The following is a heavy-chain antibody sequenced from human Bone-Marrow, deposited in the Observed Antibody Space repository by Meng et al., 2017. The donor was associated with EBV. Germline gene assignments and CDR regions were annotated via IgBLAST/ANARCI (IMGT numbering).Heavy chain of an antibody. CDR1: GGSISSGGYY. V-gene: IGHV4-30-4*01. D-gene: IGHD3-3*02. J-gene: IGHJ4*02. Sequence: QVQRKEPGHGLVKPSQTLSLTCAVSGGSISSGGYYWSWIRQPPGKGLEWIGYIYYSGSTYYNPSLKSRVTISVDTSKNQFSLKLSSVTAADTAVYYCARALATSFDYWGQGTLVIVSS. CDR3: ARALATSFDY. CDR2: IYYSGST.